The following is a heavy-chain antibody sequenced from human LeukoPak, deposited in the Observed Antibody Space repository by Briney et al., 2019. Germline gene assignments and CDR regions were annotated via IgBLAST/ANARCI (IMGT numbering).Heavy chain of an antibody. CDR1: GFTFSSYW. V-gene: IGHV3-74*01. J-gene: IGHJ4*02. D-gene: IGHD3-9*01. CDR3: AKTRTGKTYDILTGYYGFDY. Sequence: GGSLRLSCAASGFTFSSYWMHWVRQAPGKGLVWVSRINSDESSTDYADSVKGRFTISRDNAKNFLYLQMNSLRAEDTALYYCAKTRTGKTYDILTGYYGFDYWGQGTLVTVSS. CDR2: INSDESST.